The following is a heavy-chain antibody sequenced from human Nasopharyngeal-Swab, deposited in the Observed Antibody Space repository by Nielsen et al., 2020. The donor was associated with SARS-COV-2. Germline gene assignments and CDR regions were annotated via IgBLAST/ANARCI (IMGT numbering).Heavy chain of an antibody. D-gene: IGHD6-6*01. CDR1: GGSIVSHY. CDR3: ARGPYSRSSLWVH. Sequence: SETLSLTCTVSGGSIVSHYWNWIRLSPGKGLEWIGCIYSTEITKYNPSLGSRVTMSGDTSKNQVYLKLESLTAADTAVYYCARGPYSRSSLWVHWGQGTLATVSS. V-gene: IGHV4-59*11. CDR2: IYSTEIT. J-gene: IGHJ4*02.